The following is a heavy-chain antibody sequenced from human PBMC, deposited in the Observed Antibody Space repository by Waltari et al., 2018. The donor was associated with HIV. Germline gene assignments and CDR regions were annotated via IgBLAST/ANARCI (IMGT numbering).Heavy chain of an antibody. CDR1: GYTFTSYA. D-gene: IGHD2-15*01. Sequence: QVQLVQSGAEVKKPGASVKVSCKASGYTFTSYAMHWVRQAPGQRLEWMGRINAGNGKTKNSQKFQGRVTITRDTSASTAYMELSSLRSEDTAVYYCARDIPRMGIDYWGQGTLVTVSS. J-gene: IGHJ4*02. CDR2: INAGNGKT. V-gene: IGHV1-3*01. CDR3: ARDIPRMGIDY.